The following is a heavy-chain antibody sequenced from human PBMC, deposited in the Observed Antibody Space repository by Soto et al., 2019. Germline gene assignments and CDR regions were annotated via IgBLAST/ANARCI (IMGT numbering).Heavy chain of an antibody. V-gene: IGHV1-3*01. CDR1: GYTFTSYV. J-gene: IGHJ4*02. CDR3: ARDCSGGTCYVGALDY. CDR2: INAGNGHT. Sequence: QVHLVQSGAEVKKPGASVKVSCKASGYTFTSYVIHRARQAPGQRLEWMGWINAGNGHTKYSQNFQGRVTITSDTSAYTAYMELSSLRSEDTAVYYCARDCSGGTCYVGALDYWGQGTLVTVSS. D-gene: IGHD2-15*01.